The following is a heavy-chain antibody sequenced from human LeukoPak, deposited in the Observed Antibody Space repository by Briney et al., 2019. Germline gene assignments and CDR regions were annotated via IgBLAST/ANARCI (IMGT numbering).Heavy chain of an antibody. CDR3: ARHPYDYVWGTHPFGY. CDR2: IYYSGSS. J-gene: IGHJ4*02. V-gene: IGHV4-59*08. D-gene: IGHD3-16*01. Sequence: SETLSLTCTVSGGSITTNYWSWIRQPPGKGLESIGYIYYSGSSNYNPSLGSRVTMSVDTSKNQFSLKLSSVTAADTAVYYCARHPYDYVWGTHPFGYWGQGTLVTVSS. CDR1: GGSITTNY.